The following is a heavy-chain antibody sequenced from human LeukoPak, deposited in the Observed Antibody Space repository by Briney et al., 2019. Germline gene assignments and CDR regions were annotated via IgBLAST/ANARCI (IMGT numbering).Heavy chain of an antibody. Sequence: ASVKVSCKASGYTFTGYYMHWVRQAPGQGLEWMGWINPNSGCTNYAQKFQGRVTMTRDTSISTAYMELSRLRSDDTAVYYCALLNYYDSGQRENYWGQGTLVTVSS. J-gene: IGHJ4*02. CDR3: ALLNYYDSGQRENY. V-gene: IGHV1-2*02. CDR1: GYTFTGYY. D-gene: IGHD3-22*01. CDR2: INPNSGCT.